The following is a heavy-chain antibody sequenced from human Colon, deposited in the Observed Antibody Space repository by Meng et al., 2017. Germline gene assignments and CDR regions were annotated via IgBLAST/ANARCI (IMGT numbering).Heavy chain of an antibody. V-gene: IGHV3-74*01. Sequence: VRVVASGGGLVQPGGSLRLSCATPGFSIRNHYMHWVRQAPGKGLEWVSRINSDGGGGTYADFVKGRFTISRDNAKNTLYLQMNSLTAEDTAVYYCVCFGGFSGFDPWGQGILVTVSS. CDR3: VCFGGFSGFDP. CDR1: GFSIRNHY. J-gene: IGHJ5*02. CDR2: INSDGGGG. D-gene: IGHD3-10*01.